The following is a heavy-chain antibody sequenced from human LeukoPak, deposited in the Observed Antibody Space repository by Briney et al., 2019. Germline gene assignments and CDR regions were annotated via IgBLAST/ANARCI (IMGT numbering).Heavy chain of an antibody. J-gene: IGHJ5*02. CDR1: GFTFSSDW. CDR3: ARDRSFYDSSGYYYDPNNWFDP. D-gene: IGHD3-22*01. Sequence: GGSLRLSCAASGFTFSSDWMSWVRQPPGKRLEWVANIKPDESENTYLDSVKGRFTTSRDNAKNSFYLQMNSLRGEDTAVYYCARDRSFYDSSGYYYDPNNWFDPWGQGTLVTVSS. CDR2: IKPDESEN. V-gene: IGHV3-7*03.